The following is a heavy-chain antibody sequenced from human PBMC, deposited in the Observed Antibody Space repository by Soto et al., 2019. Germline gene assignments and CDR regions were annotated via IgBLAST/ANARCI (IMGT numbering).Heavy chain of an antibody. V-gene: IGHV1-46*01. CDR1: GYSFTSHY. CDR3: ERDQSWHDLVWWFEP. J-gene: IGHJ5*02. Sequence: GASVKVSCKAIGYSFTSHYMHWVRQAPGQGLEWMGTIYPGGVNIGYAQKFKGRVTMTKDTSTSTVYMELNSLTSEDTAVYSCERDQSWHDLVWWFEPWS. D-gene: IGHD1-1*01. CDR2: IYPGGVNI.